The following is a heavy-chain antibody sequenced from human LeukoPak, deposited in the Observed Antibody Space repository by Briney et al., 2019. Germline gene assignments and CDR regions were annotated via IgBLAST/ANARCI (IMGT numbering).Heavy chain of an antibody. Sequence: SETLSLTCTVSGGSISSYYWSWIRQPPGKGLEWIGYIYYSGSTSYNPSLNSRVTISVHTSKNQFSLKLSSVTAADTAVYYCARDRRSTMVRGDRFDPWGQGTLVTVSS. V-gene: IGHV4-59*01. CDR3: ARDRRSTMVRGDRFDP. J-gene: IGHJ5*02. CDR2: IYYSGST. CDR1: GGSISSYY. D-gene: IGHD3-10*01.